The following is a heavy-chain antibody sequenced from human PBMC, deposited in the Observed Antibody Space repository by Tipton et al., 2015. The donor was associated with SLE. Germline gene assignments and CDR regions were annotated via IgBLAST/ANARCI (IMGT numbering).Heavy chain of an antibody. Sequence: TLSLICAVYGGSFSGYYWSWIRQPPGKGLEWIGEINHSGSTNYNPSLKSRVTISVDTSKNQFSLKLSSVTAADTAVYYCARGYHDSSGYPSGYFQHWGQGTLVTVSS. J-gene: IGHJ1*01. CDR3: ARGYHDSSGYPSGYFQH. CDR2: INHSGST. CDR1: GGSFSGYY. V-gene: IGHV4-34*01. D-gene: IGHD3-22*01.